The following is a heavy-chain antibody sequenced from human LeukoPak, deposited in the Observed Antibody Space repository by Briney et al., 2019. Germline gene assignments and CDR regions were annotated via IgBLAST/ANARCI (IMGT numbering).Heavy chain of an antibody. J-gene: IGHJ4*02. CDR3: TRHSDRVRGVIISDY. CDR2: IRSKANSYAT. CDR1: GFTFSGSA. D-gene: IGHD3-10*01. V-gene: IGHV3-73*01. Sequence: PGGSLKLSCAASGFTFSGSAMHWVRQASGKGLEWVGRIRSKANSYATAYASAVKGRFTSSRDDSKNTAYLQMNSLKTEDTAVYYCTRHSDRVRGVIISDYWGQGTLVTVSS.